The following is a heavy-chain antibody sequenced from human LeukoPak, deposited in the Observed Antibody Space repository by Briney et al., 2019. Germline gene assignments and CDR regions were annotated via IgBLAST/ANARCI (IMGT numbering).Heavy chain of an antibody. D-gene: IGHD2-15*01. V-gene: IGHV3-7*03. Sequence: GGSLRLSCAASGFTFSSYWMSWVRQAPGKGLEWVANIKQDGSEKYYVDSVKGRFTISRDNAKNSLYLQMNSLRAEDTALYYCARDYCSGGSCYSRGGALDYWGQGTLVTVSS. CDR2: IKQDGSEK. CDR1: GFTFSSYW. J-gene: IGHJ4*02. CDR3: ARDYCSGGSCYSRGGALDY.